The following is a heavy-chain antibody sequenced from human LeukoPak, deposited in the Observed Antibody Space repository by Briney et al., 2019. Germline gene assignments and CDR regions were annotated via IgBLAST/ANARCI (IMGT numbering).Heavy chain of an antibody. Sequence: SETLSLTCSVSGSSFNSYYWSWIRQPAGKGLEWIGRIHTSGSAEYSPSLQSRVTISVDMSKKEFSLKLTSVTAADTAVYHCARDIIYLIDEDYGWGQGTLVTVSS. CDR2: IHTSGSA. J-gene: IGHJ4*02. V-gene: IGHV4-4*07. D-gene: IGHD4-17*01. CDR3: ARDIIYLIDEDYG. CDR1: GSSFNSYY.